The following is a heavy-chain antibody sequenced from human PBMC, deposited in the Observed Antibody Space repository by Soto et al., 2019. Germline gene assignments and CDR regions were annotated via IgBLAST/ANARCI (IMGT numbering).Heavy chain of an antibody. CDR2: TSAYNGNT. Sequence: QVQLVQSGAEVKKPGASVKVSCKASGYTFTSYGISWVRQAPGQGLEWMGWTSAYNGNTNYAQKLQGRVTMTTDTSTSTAYMELRSLRSDDTAVYYCARSGYGGNSLHYYGMDVWGQGTTVTVSS. J-gene: IGHJ6*02. CDR3: ARSGYGGNSLHYYGMDV. V-gene: IGHV1-18*01. D-gene: IGHD6-25*01. CDR1: GYTFTSYG.